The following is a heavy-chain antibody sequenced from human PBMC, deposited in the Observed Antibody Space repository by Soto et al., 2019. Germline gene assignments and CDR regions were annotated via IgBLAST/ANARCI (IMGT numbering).Heavy chain of an antibody. CDR3: AKESGATAGTAEY. J-gene: IGHJ4*02. CDR1: GASFSNSY. D-gene: IGHD1-1*01. V-gene: IGHV4-4*07. CDR2: ISASGNT. Sequence: QVQLQESGPGLVKPSETLSLTCTVSGASFSNSYWSWIRRPAGKGLEWIGRISASGNTNYNPSLKRRVTMSIDTSKNQFSLKVTSVTAADTALYYCAKESGATAGTAEYWGQGILVTVSS.